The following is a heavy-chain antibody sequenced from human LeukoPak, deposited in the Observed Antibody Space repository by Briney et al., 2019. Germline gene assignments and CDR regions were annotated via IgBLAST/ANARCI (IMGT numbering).Heavy chain of an antibody. CDR3: ARDTRWGGEDFDY. CDR1: GFTFSSYW. Sequence: GRSLRLSCAASGFTFSSYWMSWVRQAPGKGLEWVANIKQDGSEKYYVDSVKGRFTISRDNAKNSLYLQMNSLRAEDTAVYYCARDTRWGGEDFDYWGQGTLVTVSS. V-gene: IGHV3-7*04. CDR2: IKQDGSEK. J-gene: IGHJ4*02. D-gene: IGHD2-2*01.